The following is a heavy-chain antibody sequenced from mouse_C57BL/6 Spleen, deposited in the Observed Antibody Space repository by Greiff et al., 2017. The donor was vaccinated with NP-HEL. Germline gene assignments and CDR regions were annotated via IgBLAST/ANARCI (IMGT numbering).Heavy chain of an antibody. CDR2: IDPEDGET. CDR1: GFNIKDYY. V-gene: IGHV14-2*01. J-gene: IGHJ1*03. CDR3: ARITTAWYFDV. Sequence: EVQLQQSGAELVKPGASVKLSCTASGFNIKDYYMHWVKQRTEQGLEWIGRIDPEDGETKYAPNFQGKATRTADTSSNTAYLQLSSLTSEDTAVYYCARITTAWYFDVWGTVTTVTVSS. D-gene: IGHD1-2*01.